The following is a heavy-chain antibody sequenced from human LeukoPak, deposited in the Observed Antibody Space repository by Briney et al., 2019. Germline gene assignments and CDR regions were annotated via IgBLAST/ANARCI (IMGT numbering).Heavy chain of an antibody. D-gene: IGHD6-19*01. CDR3: ARFGGSGWSYYFDY. V-gene: IGHV4-59*08. CDR2: IYYSGST. CDR1: GGSISSYY. J-gene: IGHJ4*02. Sequence: SETLSLTCTVSGGSISSYYWSWIRQPPGKGLEWIGYIYYSGSTNYNPSLMSRVTISVDTSKNQFSLKLSSVTAADTAVYYCARFGGSGWSYYFDYWGQGTLVTVSS.